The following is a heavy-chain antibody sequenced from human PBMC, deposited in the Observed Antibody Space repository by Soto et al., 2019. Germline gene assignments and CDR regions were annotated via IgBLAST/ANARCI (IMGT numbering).Heavy chain of an antibody. V-gene: IGHV1-69*01. Sequence: QVQLVQSGAEVKKPGSSLRVSCKAPGDSFIKYTVNWVRQAPRQGLGWMGGLIPRFGTTNYAPTLQGRVTITADQTMNTVYIEVSSLRSEDKALDYCGRDRGLYDSGRSQLDSWGQGTLVTVSS. CDR2: LIPRFGTT. CDR3: GRDRGLYDSGRSQLDS. CDR1: GDSFIKYT. J-gene: IGHJ4*02. D-gene: IGHD2-8*01.